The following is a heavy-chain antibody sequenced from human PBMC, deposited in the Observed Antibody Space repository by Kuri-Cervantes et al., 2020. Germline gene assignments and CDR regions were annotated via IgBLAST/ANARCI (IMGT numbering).Heavy chain of an antibody. D-gene: IGHD3-22*01. CDR2: IIPILGIA. CDR1: GGTFSSYT. J-gene: IGHJ6*02. CDR3: ARARYYYDSSGYYYYYGMDV. V-gene: IGHV1-69*02. Sequence: SVKVSCKASGGTFSSYTISWVRQAPGQGLEWMGRIIPILGIANYAQKFQGRVTITADKSTSTAYMELSSLRSEDTAVYYCARARYYYDSSGYYYYYGMDVWGQGTTVTVSS.